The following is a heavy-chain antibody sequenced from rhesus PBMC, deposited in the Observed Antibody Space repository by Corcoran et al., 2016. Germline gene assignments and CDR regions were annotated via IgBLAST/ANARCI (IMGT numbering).Heavy chain of an antibody. CDR1: GYSISSGYY. V-gene: IGHV4S14*01. J-gene: IGHJ2*01. D-gene: IGHD5-42*01. CDR2: IYGSGGSN. CDR3: ARVGSSWSEWDTVGTEWYFDL. Sequence: QVQLQESGPGLVKPSETLSLTCAVSGYSISSGYYWGWIRQPPGKGLDWLGSIYGSGGSNYLNPALKSRVTLSVDTSKNQFSLKLSSVTAADTAVYYCARVGSSWSEWDTVGTEWYFDLWGPGTPITISS.